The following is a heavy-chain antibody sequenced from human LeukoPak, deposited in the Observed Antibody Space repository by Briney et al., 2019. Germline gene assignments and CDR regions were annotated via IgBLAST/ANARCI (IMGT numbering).Heavy chain of an antibody. Sequence: PSETLSLTCTVSGGSISSYYWSWIRQPPGKGLEWIGYIYYSGSTNYNPSLKSRVTISVDTSKNQFSLKLSSVTAADTAVYYCARGNSNYVPATWGQGTLVTVSS. CDR3: ARGNSNYVPAT. CDR2: IYYSGST. D-gene: IGHD4-11*01. CDR1: GGSISSYY. V-gene: IGHV4-59*01. J-gene: IGHJ4*02.